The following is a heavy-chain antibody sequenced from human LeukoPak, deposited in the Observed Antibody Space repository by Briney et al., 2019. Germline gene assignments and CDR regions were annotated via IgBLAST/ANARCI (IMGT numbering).Heavy chain of an antibody. CDR1: AGPISSYC. V-gene: IGHV4-4*07. CDR3: ARSSIAVAGTEEWYNRFDP. CDR2: IYTSGST. D-gene: IGHD6-19*01. J-gene: IGHJ5*02. Sequence: SETLSLTCTVSAGPISSYCWSWIGHPVGEGPERIGRIYTSGSTNYNPSLKSRVTMSVDTSKNQFSLKLSSVTAADTAVYYCARSSIAVAGTEEWYNRFDPWGQGTLVTVSS.